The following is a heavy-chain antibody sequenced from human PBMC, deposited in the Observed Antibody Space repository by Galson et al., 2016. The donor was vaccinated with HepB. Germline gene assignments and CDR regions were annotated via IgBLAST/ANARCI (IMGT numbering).Heavy chain of an antibody. V-gene: IGHV3-30*04. Sequence: SLRLSCAASGFTFSDYAIHWVRQAPGKGLECVAVISYDETNKYYADSVRGRFTISRDNSMNTLYLHMNSLRLQDTAVYYCARGRGMLWSLGYFDLWGRGTLVTVSS. D-gene: IGHD2-21*01. CDR3: ARGRGMLWSLGYFDL. CDR2: ISYDETNK. CDR1: GFTFSDYA. J-gene: IGHJ2*01.